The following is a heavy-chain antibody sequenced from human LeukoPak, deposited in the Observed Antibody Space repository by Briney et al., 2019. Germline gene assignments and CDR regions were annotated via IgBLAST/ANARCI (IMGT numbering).Heavy chain of an antibody. CDR3: ARGGREGFDY. Sequence: GGSLRLSCAASRFTVSSNYMTWVRQAPGKGLEWVSVIYSGGGTYNAYSVKGRFTMSRDNSKNTLYLQMNSLRAEDTAVYYCARGGREGFDYWGQGTLVTVSS. V-gene: IGHV3-66*01. CDR2: IYSGGGT. D-gene: IGHD3-16*01. J-gene: IGHJ4*02. CDR1: RFTVSSNY.